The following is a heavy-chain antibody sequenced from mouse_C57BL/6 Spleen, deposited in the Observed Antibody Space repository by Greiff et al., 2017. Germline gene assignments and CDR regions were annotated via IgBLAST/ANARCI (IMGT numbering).Heavy chain of an antibody. CDR3: TRNIIYYGNYVYFDD. V-gene: IGHV1-15*01. D-gene: IGHD2-1*01. CDR1: GYTFTDYE. Sequence: VQLQQSGAELVRPGASVTLSCKASGYTFTDYEMHWVKQTPVHGLEWIGAIDPETGGTAYNQKFKGKAILTADKSSSTAYMELRRLKSEDSAVYYCTRNIIYYGNYVYFDDWGQGTTLTVSS. J-gene: IGHJ2*01. CDR2: IDPETGGT.